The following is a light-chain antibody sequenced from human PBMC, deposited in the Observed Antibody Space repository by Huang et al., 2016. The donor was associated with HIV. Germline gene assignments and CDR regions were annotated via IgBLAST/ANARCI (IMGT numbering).Light chain of an antibody. J-gene: IGKJ4*01. CDR2: WAS. V-gene: IGKV4-1*01. Sequence: DIVMTQSPDSLAVSLGERATINCNASQSNLYSSNNKNYLSWYQQKPGQPPKLLIYWASTRESGVPDRFSGSGSGTDFTLTISSLQAEDVAVYYCQQYYNTPLTFGGGTKVEIK. CDR3: QQYYNTPLT. CDR1: QSNLYSSNNKNY.